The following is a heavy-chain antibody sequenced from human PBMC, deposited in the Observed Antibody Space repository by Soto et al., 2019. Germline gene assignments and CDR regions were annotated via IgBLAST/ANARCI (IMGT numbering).Heavy chain of an antibody. CDR3: AREASMFRGSFFDY. CDR2: ISYSATT. D-gene: IGHD3-16*02. CDR1: NGSIDNYY. Sequence: PSDTLSLTCTVSNGSIDNYYWSWIRQPPGEGPEWIGYISYSATTSSNPALKSRVTMSVDTSNNQFHLKLSSVTAADTALYYCAREASMFRGSFFDYWGRGILVTVSS. V-gene: IGHV4-59*01. J-gene: IGHJ4*02.